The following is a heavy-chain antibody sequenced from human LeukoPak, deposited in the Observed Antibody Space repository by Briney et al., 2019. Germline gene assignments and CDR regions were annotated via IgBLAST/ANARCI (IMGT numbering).Heavy chain of an antibody. CDR3: ARDIDTAAGTGDAFDI. V-gene: IGHV3-7*03. CDR2: IKQDGSEK. Sequence: GGSLRLSCAASGFTFSSYWMSWVRQAPGKGLEWGANIKQDGSEKYYVDSVKGRFTISRDNAKNSLYLQMNSLRAEDTAVYYCARDIDTAAGTGDAFDIWGQGTMVTVSS. J-gene: IGHJ3*02. CDR1: GFTFSSYW. D-gene: IGHD6-13*01.